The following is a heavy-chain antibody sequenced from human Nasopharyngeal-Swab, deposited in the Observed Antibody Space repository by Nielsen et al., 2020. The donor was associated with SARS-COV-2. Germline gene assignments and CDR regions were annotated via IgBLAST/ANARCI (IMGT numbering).Heavy chain of an antibody. CDR1: GYTFTAYF. CDR2: INPHSRGT. J-gene: IGHJ4*02. Sequence: ASVKASCKTSGYTFTAYFIHWVRQAPGQGLEWMGWINPHSRGTKYAQKFQGRVTMTSDTSINTAYMELRRLRSDDTAVYYCARDDYGDYGYFGHWGQGTLVTVSS. CDR3: ARDDYGDYGYFGH. V-gene: IGHV1-2*02. D-gene: IGHD4-17*01.